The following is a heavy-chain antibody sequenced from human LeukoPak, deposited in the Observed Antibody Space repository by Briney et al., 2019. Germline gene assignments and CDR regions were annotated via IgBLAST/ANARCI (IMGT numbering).Heavy chain of an antibody. D-gene: IGHD3-10*01. Sequence: SETLSLTCTVSGGSITGYSWSWIRQSAAKRREWIGRVYISGNTNYNPSFKSRVTMSMDTSKNQFSLKMFFLTAADTAIYYCARDNPAGPWGQGTLVTVSS. J-gene: IGHJ5*02. CDR1: GGSITGYS. CDR2: VYISGNT. CDR3: ARDNPAGP. V-gene: IGHV4-4*07.